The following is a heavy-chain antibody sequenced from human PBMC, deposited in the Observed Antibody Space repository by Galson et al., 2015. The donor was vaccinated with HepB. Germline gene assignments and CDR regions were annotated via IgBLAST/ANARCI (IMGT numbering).Heavy chain of an antibody. CDR3: AKDRGVYSGYDLGYAFDI. CDR1: GFTFSDYY. D-gene: IGHD5-12*01. J-gene: IGHJ3*02. CDR2: ISRSSKSI. V-gene: IGHV3-11*01. Sequence: SLRLSCAASGFTFSDYYMTWIRQAPGKGLEWVSYISRSSKSIYYADSVKGRFTISRDNAKNSLYLQMNSLRAEDTALYYCAKDRGVYSGYDLGYAFDIWGQGTMVTVSS.